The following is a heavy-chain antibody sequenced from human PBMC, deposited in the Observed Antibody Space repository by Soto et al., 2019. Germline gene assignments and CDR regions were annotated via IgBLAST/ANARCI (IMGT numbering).Heavy chain of an antibody. CDR3: AKYRRTAAEGYTLDF. V-gene: IGHV4-59*01. CDR1: GDSINNYY. J-gene: IGHJ4*02. D-gene: IGHD6-13*01. CDR2: IYYTGST. Sequence: SETLSLTCTVSGDSINNYYWSWIRQPPGKRLEWIGYIYYTGSTTYNPSLESRVTMSVDTSKNQFSLNLRSVNAADTAVYYCAKYRRTAAEGYTLDFWGRGALVTVSS.